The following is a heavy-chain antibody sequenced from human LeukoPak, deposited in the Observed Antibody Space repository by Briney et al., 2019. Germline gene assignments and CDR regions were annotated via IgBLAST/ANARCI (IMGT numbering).Heavy chain of an antibody. Sequence: GGSLRLSCAASGFTFSSYGMHWVRQAPGKGLEWVAFIRYDGSNKYYADSVKGRFTISRDNSKNTLYLQMNSLRAEDTAVYYCARGGPNYYDSSGYYRQGGAFDIWGQGTMVTVSS. V-gene: IGHV3-30*02. CDR1: GFTFSSYG. J-gene: IGHJ3*02. D-gene: IGHD3-22*01. CDR3: ARGGPNYYDSSGYYRQGGAFDI. CDR2: IRYDGSNK.